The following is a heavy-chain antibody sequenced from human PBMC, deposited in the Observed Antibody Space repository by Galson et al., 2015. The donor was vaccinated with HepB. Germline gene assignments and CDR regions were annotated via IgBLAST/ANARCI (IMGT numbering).Heavy chain of an antibody. CDR3: ATLPGIAAAGFSDY. D-gene: IGHD6-13*01. J-gene: IGHJ4*02. V-gene: IGHV5-51*01. Sequence: QSGAEVKKPGESLRISCKGSGSSFTNYWINWARQMPGKGLEWMGIIYPGDSDTRYSPSFQGQVTISADKSISTAYLQWSSLKASDTAMYYCATLPGIAAAGFSDYWGQGTLVTVSS. CDR2: IYPGDSDT. CDR1: GSSFTNYW.